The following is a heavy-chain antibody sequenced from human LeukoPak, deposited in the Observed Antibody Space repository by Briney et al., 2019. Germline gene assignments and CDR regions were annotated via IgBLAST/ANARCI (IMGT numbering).Heavy chain of an antibody. CDR1: GFTFSSYW. V-gene: IGHV3-7*01. D-gene: IGHD3-10*01. J-gene: IGHJ5*02. CDR3: ARDVGTLLDWFDP. CDR2: IKQDGSEK. Sequence: GGSLRLSCAASGFTFSSYWMSWVRQAPGKGLEWVANIKQDGSEKYYVDSVKGRFTISRDNAKNSLYLQMNSLRAEDTAVYYCARDVGTLLDWFDPWGQGTLVTVSS.